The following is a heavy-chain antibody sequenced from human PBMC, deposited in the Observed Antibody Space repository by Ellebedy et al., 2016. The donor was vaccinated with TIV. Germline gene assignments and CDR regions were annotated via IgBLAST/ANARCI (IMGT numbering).Heavy chain of an antibody. Sequence: AASVKVSCKASGYTFTSYYMHWVRQAPGQGLEWMGIINPSGGSTSYAQKLQGRVTMTRDTSTSTVYMELSSLRSEDTAVYFCAGDRGGVGATNGFDHWGQGTLVTVSS. D-gene: IGHD1-26*01. V-gene: IGHV1-46*04. CDR1: GYTFTSYY. J-gene: IGHJ4*02. CDR2: INPSGGST. CDR3: AGDRGGVGATNGFDH.